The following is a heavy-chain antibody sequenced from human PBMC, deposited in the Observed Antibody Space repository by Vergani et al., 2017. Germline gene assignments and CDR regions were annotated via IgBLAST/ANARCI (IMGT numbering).Heavy chain of an antibody. CDR1: GDSISRSHYY. CDR3: ARQKDYYMDV. V-gene: IGHV4-30-4*08. J-gene: IGHJ6*03. CDR2: IYYSGTT. Sequence: QLQLQESGPGLVKPSETLSLSCRVSGDSISRSHYYWTWVRQRPGMGLDWIGYIYYSGTTYYNPSLESRLTISLDTSENHLSLKLTSVTDADTAVYYCARQKDYYMDVWGKGTTVTVS.